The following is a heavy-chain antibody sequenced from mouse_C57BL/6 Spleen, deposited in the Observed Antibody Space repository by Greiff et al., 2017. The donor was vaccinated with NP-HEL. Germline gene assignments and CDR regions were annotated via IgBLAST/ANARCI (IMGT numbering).Heavy chain of an antibody. Sequence: QVQLQQSGAELARPGASVKLSCKASGYTFTSYGIRWVKQRTGPGLEWIGEIYPRSGNTYYNEKFKGKATLTADKSSSTAYMELLSLTSEDSAVYFCARMRGTPEAMDYWGQGTSVTVSS. CDR1: GYTFTSYG. J-gene: IGHJ4*01. CDR2: IYPRSGNT. V-gene: IGHV1-81*01. CDR3: ARMRGTPEAMDY.